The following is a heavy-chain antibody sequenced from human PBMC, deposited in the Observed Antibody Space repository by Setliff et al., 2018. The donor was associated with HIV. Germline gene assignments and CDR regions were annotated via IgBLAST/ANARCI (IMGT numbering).Heavy chain of an antibody. CDR2: IYPGDSDT. J-gene: IGHJ3*02. CDR1: GYSFTTYW. Sequence: GETLKISCKGSGYSFTTYWIGWVRQMPGKGLEWMGIIYPGDSDTRYSPSFQGQVTISADKSISTAYLQWSSLKASDTAMYYCARPYFHQSSDAFQIWGQGTMVTVSS. V-gene: IGHV5-51*01. CDR3: ARPYFHQSSDAFQI. D-gene: IGHD3-22*01.